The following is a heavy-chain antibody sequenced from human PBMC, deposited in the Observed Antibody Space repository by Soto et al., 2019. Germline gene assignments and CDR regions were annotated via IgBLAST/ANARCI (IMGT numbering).Heavy chain of an antibody. CDR1: GGSMTRFY. CDR3: TRGGWYIDL. Sequence: SETLSLTCIVSGGSMTRFYWSWIRQPPGKGLEYIGYSHYSGSTDYTPSFRSRATISVDRSNNQFSLTLNSVTAADTAVYYCTRGGWYIDLWGRGTLVTVSS. J-gene: IGHJ4*02. V-gene: IGHV4-59*01. CDR2: SHYSGST.